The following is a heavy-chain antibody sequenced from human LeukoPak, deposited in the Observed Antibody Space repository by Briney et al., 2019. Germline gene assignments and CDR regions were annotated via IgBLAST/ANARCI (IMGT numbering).Heavy chain of an antibody. Sequence: ASVKVSCKASGYTFTSYGISWVRQAPGQGLEWMGWISAYNGNTNYAQKLQGRVTMTTDTSTSTAYMELRSLRSDDTAVYYCVRRAYCGGDCYSFDYWGQGTLVTVSS. D-gene: IGHD2-21*02. V-gene: IGHV1-18*01. CDR2: ISAYNGNT. CDR3: VRRAYCGGDCYSFDY. CDR1: GYTFTSYG. J-gene: IGHJ4*02.